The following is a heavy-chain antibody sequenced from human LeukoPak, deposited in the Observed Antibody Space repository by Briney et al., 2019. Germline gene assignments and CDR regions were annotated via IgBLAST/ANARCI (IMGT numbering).Heavy chain of an antibody. CDR1: GYSFTSYW. CDR2: IYPGDSDT. J-gene: IGHJ5*02. V-gene: IGHV5-51*01. Sequence: GESLKISCKGSGYSFTSYWIGWVRQMPGKGLEWMGIIYPGDSDTRYSPSFQGQVTISADKSISTAYLQWSSLKASDTAMYYCARRGAGISKQGQFDPWGQGTLVTVSS. D-gene: IGHD4-11*01. CDR3: ARRGAGISKQGQFDP.